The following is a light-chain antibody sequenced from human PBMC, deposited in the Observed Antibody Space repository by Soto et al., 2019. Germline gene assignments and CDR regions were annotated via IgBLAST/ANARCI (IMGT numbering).Light chain of an antibody. CDR3: LSYTSSGTYV. CDR2: EVS. CDR1: SSDVGGYNY. Sequence: QSALTQPASVSGSPGQSITISCTGTSSDVGGYNYVSWYQQHPGKAPKLIIYEVSNRPSGVSDRFSGSKSGNTASLTISGLQAEDETDYYCLSYTSSGTYVFGAGTKVTVL. J-gene: IGLJ1*01. V-gene: IGLV2-14*01.